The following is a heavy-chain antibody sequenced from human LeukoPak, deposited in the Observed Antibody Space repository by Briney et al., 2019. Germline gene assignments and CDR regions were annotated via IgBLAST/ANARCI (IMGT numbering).Heavy chain of an antibody. CDR3: ARGYSRAAFDI. D-gene: IGHD2-15*01. CDR2: ISSTGGTI. Sequence: GGSLRLSCAASGFTFRNYLMNWVRQAPGKGLEWVSFISSTGGTIYYADSVKGRSTVSRDNGKNSLLLQTNSLRAEDTALYYCARGYSRAAFDIWGQGTVVAVSS. J-gene: IGHJ3*02. V-gene: IGHV3-48*01. CDR1: GFTFRNYL.